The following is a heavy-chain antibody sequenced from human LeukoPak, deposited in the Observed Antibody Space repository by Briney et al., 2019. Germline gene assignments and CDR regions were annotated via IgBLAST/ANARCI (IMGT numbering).Heavy chain of an antibody. CDR3: AREALEWLVRSLGYYYYGMDV. V-gene: IGHV1-69*13. D-gene: IGHD6-19*01. Sequence: GASVKVSCKAFGYSFTRYAMHWVRQAPGQGLEWMGGIIPIFGTANYAQKFQGRVTITADESTSTAYMELSSLRSEDAAVYYCAREALEWLVRSLGYYYYGMDVWGQGTTVTVSS. CDR1: GYSFTRYA. CDR2: IIPIFGTA. J-gene: IGHJ6*02.